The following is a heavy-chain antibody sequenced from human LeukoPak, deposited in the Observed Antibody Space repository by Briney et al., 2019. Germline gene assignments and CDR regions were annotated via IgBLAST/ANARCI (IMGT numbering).Heavy chain of an antibody. V-gene: IGHV3-30*02. CDR2: IRHDGSSE. CDR1: GLTFNTYA. D-gene: IGHD3-3*01. Sequence: GGSMRLSCLASGLTFNTYALHWVRRAPGKGLNWVEFIRHDGSSEYYADSVKGRFIISRDRSGNQLYLQMKSLRPEDTAIYYCARHNTRFLERLPALGSWGQGTLVTVSS. J-gene: IGHJ5*02. CDR3: ARHNTRFLERLPALGS.